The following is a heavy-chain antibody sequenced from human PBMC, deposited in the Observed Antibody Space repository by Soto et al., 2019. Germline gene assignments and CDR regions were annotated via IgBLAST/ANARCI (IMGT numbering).Heavy chain of an antibody. CDR1: GFTFTTSS. Sequence: EEQVLESGGDLVQPGGSLRLTCAVSGFTFTTSSINWVRQAPGKGLEWVSSISGNGYTTYYADSVTGRFTISTDNSKSTVFLQMNSLRVEDTALYYCAKGVEHSTADAFETWGQGTMVTVSS. CDR3: AKGVEHSTADAFET. V-gene: IGHV3-23*01. D-gene: IGHD5-18*01. CDR2: ISGNGYTT. J-gene: IGHJ3*02.